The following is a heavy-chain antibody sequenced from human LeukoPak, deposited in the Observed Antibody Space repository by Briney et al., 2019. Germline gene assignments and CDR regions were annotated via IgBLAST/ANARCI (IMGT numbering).Heavy chain of an antibody. CDR1: GFTFSSYE. V-gene: IGHV3-48*03. Sequence: GGSLRLSCAASGFTFSSYEMNWVRQAPGKGLEWVSYISSSGSTIYYADSVKGRFTISRDNAENSLYLQMNSLRAEDTAVYYCARDSRLRWKGYYFDYWGQGTLVTVSS. D-gene: IGHD4-23*01. CDR2: ISSSGSTI. CDR3: ARDSRLRWKGYYFDY. J-gene: IGHJ4*02.